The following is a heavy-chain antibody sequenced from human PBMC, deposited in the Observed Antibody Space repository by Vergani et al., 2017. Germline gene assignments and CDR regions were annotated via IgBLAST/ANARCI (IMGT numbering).Heavy chain of an antibody. CDR1: GYSFTSYC. D-gene: IGHD2-15*01. CDR3: ARQGSVDY. CDR2: IYPGDSDT. J-gene: IGHJ4*02. Sequence: EVQLVQSGAEVTKPGESLTLSCKVSGYSFTSYCIGWVRQLPGKGLEWLGIIYPGDSDTRYSPSFQGQVTISADKSISTAYLQWSSLKASDTAMYYCARQGSVDYWGQGTLVTVSS. V-gene: IGHV5-51*01.